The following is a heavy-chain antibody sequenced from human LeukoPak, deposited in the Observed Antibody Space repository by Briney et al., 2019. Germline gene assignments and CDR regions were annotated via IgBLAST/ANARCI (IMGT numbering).Heavy chain of an antibody. J-gene: IGHJ6*02. CDR2: FDPEDGET. CDR3: ATRKSYHQPPGRSGWYSFQDPRRDYYGMDV. CDR1: GYTLTELS. D-gene: IGHD6-19*01. V-gene: IGHV1-24*01. Sequence: ASVTVSCTVSGYTLTELSMHWVRQAPGKGLEWMGGFDPEDGETIYAQKFQGRVTMTEDTSTDTAYMELSSLRSEDTAVYYCATRKSYHQPPGRSGWYSFQDPRRDYYGMDVWGQGTTVTVSS.